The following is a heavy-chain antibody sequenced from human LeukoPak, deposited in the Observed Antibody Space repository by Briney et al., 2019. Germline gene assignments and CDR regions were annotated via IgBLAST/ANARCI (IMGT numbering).Heavy chain of an antibody. CDR2: ISSSGSTI. Sequence: GGSLRLSCAASGFTFSDYYMSWIRQAPGKGLEWVSYISSSGSTIYYADSLKGRFTISRDNAKNSLYLQMNILRAEDTAVYYCARDNVEMATIFDYWGQGALVRVSS. CDR1: GFTFSDYY. V-gene: IGHV3-11*04. J-gene: IGHJ4*02. CDR3: ARDNVEMATIFDY. D-gene: IGHD5-24*01.